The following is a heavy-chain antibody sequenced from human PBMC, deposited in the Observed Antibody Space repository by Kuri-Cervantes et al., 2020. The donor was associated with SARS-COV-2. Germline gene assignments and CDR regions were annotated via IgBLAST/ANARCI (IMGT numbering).Heavy chain of an antibody. CDR2: ISGSSGST. Sequence: GESLKISCAASGFTFSSYAMSWVRQAPGKGLEWVSTISGSSGSTYYADSVRGRFTISRDNSKNTLYLQLHSLRAEDTDVYYCAKDAVPAANFYYYYMDVWGKGTTVTVSS. CDR3: AKDAVPAANFYYYYMDV. D-gene: IGHD2-2*01. V-gene: IGHV3-23*01. J-gene: IGHJ6*03. CDR1: GFTFSSYA.